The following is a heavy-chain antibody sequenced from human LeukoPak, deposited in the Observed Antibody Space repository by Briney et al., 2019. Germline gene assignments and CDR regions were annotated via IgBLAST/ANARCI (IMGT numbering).Heavy chain of an antibody. V-gene: IGHV4-39*07. CDR3: ARWSSDWENNYFDP. Sequence: SETLSLTCTVSFGSISSDSHYWGWIRQPPGNRLEWIASIYYGGTTQYNPSLKSRATISIDTSNNRFSLRLTSATAADTAVYYCARWSSDWENNYFDPWGQGILVTVSS. D-gene: IGHD6-19*01. CDR1: FGSISSDSHY. J-gene: IGHJ5*02. CDR2: IYYGGTT.